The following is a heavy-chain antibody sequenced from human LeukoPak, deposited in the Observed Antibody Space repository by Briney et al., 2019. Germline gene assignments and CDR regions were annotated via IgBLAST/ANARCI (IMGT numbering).Heavy chain of an antibody. J-gene: IGHJ4*02. D-gene: IGHD6-13*01. CDR3: ARRSATAAAGPDY. Sequence: GASLKISCKGSGYSFTSYWIGWVRQMPGKGLGGMGIIYPGDSDTRYSPSFQGQVTISADKSISTAYLQWSSLKASDTAMYYCARRSATAAAGPDYWGQGTLVTVSS. V-gene: IGHV5-51*01. CDR1: GYSFTSYW. CDR2: IYPGDSDT.